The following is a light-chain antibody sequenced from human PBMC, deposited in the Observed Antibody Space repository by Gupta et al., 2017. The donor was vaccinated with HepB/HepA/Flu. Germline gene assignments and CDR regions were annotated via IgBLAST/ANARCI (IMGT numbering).Light chain of an antibody. V-gene: IGKV3-20*01. CDR1: QYVKSDF. CDR3: QQYASIPWT. CDR2: GGS. Sequence: EVVLTQSPGTLSLSPGESATLSCRASQYVKSDFFVWFQQRPGQTPRLLIYGGSTRATGVTDRFSGSGSGTDFTLTIFRLEPEDFAVYYCQQYASIPWTFGQGTKVEI. J-gene: IGKJ1*01.